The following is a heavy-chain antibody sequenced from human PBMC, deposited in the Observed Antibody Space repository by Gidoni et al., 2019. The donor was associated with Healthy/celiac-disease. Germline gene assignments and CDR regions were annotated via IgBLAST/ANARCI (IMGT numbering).Heavy chain of an antibody. CDR3: AKHVVVVPAAMSGNDALDI. V-gene: IGHV3-23*01. D-gene: IGHD2-2*01. CDR1: GFTFSSYA. J-gene: IGHJ3*02. CDR2: ISGSGGST. Sequence: EVQLLESGGGLVQPGGSLRLSCAASGFTFSSYAMSWVRQAPGKGLEWGSAISGSGGSTYYADSVKGRFTISRDNSKNTLYLQMNSLRAEDTAVYYCAKHVVVVPAAMSGNDALDIWGQGTMVTVSS.